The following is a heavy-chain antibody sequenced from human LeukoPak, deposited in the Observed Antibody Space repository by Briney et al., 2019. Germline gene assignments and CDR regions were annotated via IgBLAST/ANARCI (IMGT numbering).Heavy chain of an antibody. Sequence: RASVKVSCKASGYTFTSYYMHWVRQAPGQGLEWMGIINPSGGSTSYAQKFQGRVIMTRDTSTSTVYMELSSLRSEDTAVYYCAREVGCTNGVCYTGAFDYWGQGTLVTVSS. D-gene: IGHD2-8*01. J-gene: IGHJ4*02. CDR2: INPSGGST. CDR1: GYTFTSYY. V-gene: IGHV1-46*01. CDR3: AREVGCTNGVCYTGAFDY.